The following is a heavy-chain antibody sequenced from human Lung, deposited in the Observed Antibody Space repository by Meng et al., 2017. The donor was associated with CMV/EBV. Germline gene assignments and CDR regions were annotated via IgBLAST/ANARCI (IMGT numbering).Heavy chain of an antibody. V-gene: IGHV1-2*02. CDR3: ARVKRYCTGGSCSSTGYYGMDV. CDR2: INPNSGDT. Sequence: ASVXVSXXASGYNFTGYYMHWVRQAPGQGLEWMGWINPNSGDTNYAQKFQGRVTMTGDTSITTAYMELSRLRSDDMAVYYCARVKRYCTGGSCSSTGYYGMDVWGQGTXVTVSS. CDR1: GYNFTGYY. J-gene: IGHJ6*02. D-gene: IGHD2-15*01.